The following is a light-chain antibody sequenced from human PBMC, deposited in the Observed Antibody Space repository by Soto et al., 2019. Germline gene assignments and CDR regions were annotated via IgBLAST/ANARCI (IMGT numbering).Light chain of an antibody. J-gene: IGLJ2*01. CDR1: SSNIGNNY. V-gene: IGLV1-51*01. CDR2: DSD. Sequence: QSVLTQPPSVSAAPGQKVTIFCSGSSSNIGNNYVSWYQQLPGTAPKVLIYDSDKRPSGIPDRFSGSESGTSATLGITGLQTGDEADYYCGTWDTTLGAGGVFGGGTKVTVL. CDR3: GTWDTTLGAGGV.